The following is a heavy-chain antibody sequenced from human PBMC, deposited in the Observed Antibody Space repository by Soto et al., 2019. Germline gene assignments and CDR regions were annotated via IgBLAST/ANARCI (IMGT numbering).Heavy chain of an antibody. CDR2: INPNSGGT. Sequence: ASVKVSCKASGYTFSGYYIHWLRLAPGQGLEWMGWINPNSGGTNYAQKFQGRVTVTRDTPTSTAYMELSRLTSDDTAVYYCARSLTEGYCTITGCYTRPLYGMDVWGQGTTVTVSS. V-gene: IGHV1-2*02. CDR1: GYTFSGYY. J-gene: IGHJ6*02. CDR3: ARSLTEGYCTITGCYTRPLYGMDV. D-gene: IGHD2-2*02.